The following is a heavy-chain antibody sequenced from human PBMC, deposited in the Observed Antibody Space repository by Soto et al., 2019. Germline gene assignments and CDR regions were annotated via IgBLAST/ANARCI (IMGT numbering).Heavy chain of an antibody. CDR2: IYYSVST. V-gene: IGHV4-39*01. CDR1: GGSISSSSYY. Sequence: TRPHSYTGSGGSISSSSYYWGWIRQPPEKGLEWIGSIYYSVSTYYNPSLKSRVTISVDTYKNQFSLKLSSVTVADTAVYYCARHGEMYYDYVWGSYRSDYSYYALEVRGQGPTIT. D-gene: IGHD3-16*02. J-gene: IGHJ6*02. CDR3: ARHGEMYYDYVWGSYRSDYSYYALEV.